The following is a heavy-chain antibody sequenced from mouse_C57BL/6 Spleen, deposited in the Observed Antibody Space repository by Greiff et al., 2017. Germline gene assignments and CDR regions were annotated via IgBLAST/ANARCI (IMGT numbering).Heavy chain of an antibody. J-gene: IGHJ4*01. V-gene: IGHV1-69*01. CDR3: ARGGGYDDAMEY. Sequence: QVQLKQPGAELVMPGASVKLSCKASGYTFTSYWMHWVKQRPGQGLEWIGEIDPSDSYTNYNQKFKGKSTLTVDKSSSTAYMQLRSLTSEDSAVYYCARGGGYDDAMEYWGKGTSVTVST. CDR2: IDPSDSYT. CDR1: GYTFTSYW. D-gene: IGHD2-2*01.